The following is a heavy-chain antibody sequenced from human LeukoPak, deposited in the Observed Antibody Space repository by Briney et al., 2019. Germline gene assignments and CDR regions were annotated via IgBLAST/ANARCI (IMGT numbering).Heavy chain of an antibody. D-gene: IGHD6-13*01. CDR3: ARLIQQDLVEDY. CDR1: GFTFSSYG. V-gene: IGHV3-30*03. J-gene: IGHJ4*02. CDR2: ISYDGSNK. Sequence: GGSLRLSCAASGFTFSSYGMHWVRQAPGKGLEWVAVISYDGSNKYYADSVKGRFTIPRDNSKNTLYLQMNSRRAEDTALYYCARLIQQDLVEDYWGQGTLVTVSS.